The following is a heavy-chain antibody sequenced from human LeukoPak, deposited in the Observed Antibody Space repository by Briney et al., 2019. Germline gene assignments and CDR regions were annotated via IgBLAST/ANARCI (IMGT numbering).Heavy chain of an antibody. CDR2: IYYSGST. D-gene: IGHD3-10*01. CDR1: GGSIRGYY. CDR3: ARHEFDSGSLPYFDY. V-gene: IGHV4-59*08. Sequence: NTSETLSLTCTVSGGSIRGYYWSWIRQPPGKGLEWIGYIYYSGSTNYNPSLKSRVTISVDTSKNQFSLKLSAVTDADTAVYYCARHEFDSGSLPYFDYWGQGILVTVSS. J-gene: IGHJ4*02.